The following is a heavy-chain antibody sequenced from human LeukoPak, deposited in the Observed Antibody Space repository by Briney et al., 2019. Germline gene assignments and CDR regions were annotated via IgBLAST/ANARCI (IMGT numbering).Heavy chain of an antibody. Sequence: PGGSLRLSCAASGFTFSSYGMHWVRQAPGKGLEWVAVISYDGSNKYYADSVKGRFTISRDNSKNTLYLQMNSLRPEDTAVYYCARTTEGGYTYGYFYYYYMDVWGKGTTVTISS. CDR1: GFTFSSYG. D-gene: IGHD5-18*01. V-gene: IGHV3-30*03. CDR3: ARTTEGGYTYGYFYYYYMDV. J-gene: IGHJ6*03. CDR2: ISYDGSNK.